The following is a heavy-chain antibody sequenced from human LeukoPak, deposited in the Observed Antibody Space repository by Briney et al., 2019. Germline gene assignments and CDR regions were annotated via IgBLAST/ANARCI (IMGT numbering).Heavy chain of an antibody. CDR3: ARLPDLDY. CDR1: GFTFSDHY. J-gene: IGHJ4*02. Sequence: GGSLRLSCAASGFTFSDHYMSWIRQAPGKGLEWISYISSGGAIYYADSVKGRFTISRDNAKNSLYLQMNSLRAEDTAVYYCARLPDLDYWGQGTLVTVSS. V-gene: IGHV3-69-1*01. CDR2: ISSGGAI. D-gene: IGHD1-14*01.